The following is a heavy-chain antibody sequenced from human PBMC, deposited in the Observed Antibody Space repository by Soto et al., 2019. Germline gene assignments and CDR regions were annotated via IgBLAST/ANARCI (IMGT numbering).Heavy chain of an antibody. D-gene: IGHD1-1*01. V-gene: IGHV3-23*01. CDR3: AKDKPGTTSFDY. CDR1: GFTISSNA. CDR2: ISDRGDTT. Sequence: LRLSCSASGFTISSNAMYWVRQAPGKGLEWVSAISDRGDTTHYADSVKGRFTISRDTSKNTLYLQLNTLRADDTAVYYCAKDKPGTTSFDYWGQGTLVTVSS. J-gene: IGHJ4*02.